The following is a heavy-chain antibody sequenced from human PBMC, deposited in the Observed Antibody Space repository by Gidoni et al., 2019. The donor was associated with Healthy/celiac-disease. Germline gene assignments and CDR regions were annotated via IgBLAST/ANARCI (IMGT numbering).Heavy chain of an antibody. CDR2: ISGSGGST. Sequence: EVQLLESGGGLVQPGGSLRLSCAASGFTFSSYAMSWVRQAPGKGLEWVSAISGSGGSTYYADSVKGRFTISRDNSKNTLYLQMNSLRAEDTAVYYCAKGRGVITQYYYYGMDVWGQGTTVTVSS. CDR3: AKGRGVITQYYYYGMDV. CDR1: GFTFSSYA. J-gene: IGHJ6*02. D-gene: IGHD3-10*01. V-gene: IGHV3-23*01.